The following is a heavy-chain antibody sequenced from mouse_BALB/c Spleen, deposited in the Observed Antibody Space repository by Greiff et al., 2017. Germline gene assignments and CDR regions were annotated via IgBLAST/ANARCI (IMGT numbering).Heavy chain of an antibody. CDR2: IHYSGST. Sequence: EVKLQQSGPDLVKPSQSLSLTCTVTGYSITSGYSWHWIRQFPGNKLEWMGYIHYSGSTNYNPSLKSRISITRDTSKNQFFLQLNSVTTEDTATYYCARWVTTVVALDYWGQGTTLTVSS. D-gene: IGHD1-1*01. V-gene: IGHV3-1*02. CDR1: GYSITSGYS. J-gene: IGHJ2*01. CDR3: ARWVTTVVALDY.